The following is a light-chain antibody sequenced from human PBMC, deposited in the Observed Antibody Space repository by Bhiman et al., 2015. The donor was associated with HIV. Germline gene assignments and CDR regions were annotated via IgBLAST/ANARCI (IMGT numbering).Light chain of an antibody. J-gene: IGLJ2*01. V-gene: IGLV2-23*02. CDR3: SSYGGTTNWGA. CDR2: EVT. Sequence: QSALTQPASVSGSPGQSITISCTGSNSDVGGYTLVSWYQQSPGKAPKLMIYEVTKRPSGVSHRFSGSKSGNMASLTISGLRPEDEADYYCSSYGGTTNWGAFGGGTKLTVL. CDR1: NSDVGGYTL.